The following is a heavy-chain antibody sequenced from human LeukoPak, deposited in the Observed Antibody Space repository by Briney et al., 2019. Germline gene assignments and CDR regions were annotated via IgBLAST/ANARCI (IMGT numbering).Heavy chain of an antibody. CDR3: ARSHYYGMDV. CDR1: GDSFSSNSAS. Sequence: SQTLSLTCAVSGDSFSSNSASWNWIRQSPSRGLEWLGKTLYRSKWYNDSAVSVKSRITINPDTSKNQFSLQLNSVTPEDTAVYYCARSHYYGMDVWGQGTTVTVAS. CDR2: TLYRSKWYN. J-gene: IGHJ6*02. V-gene: IGHV6-1*01.